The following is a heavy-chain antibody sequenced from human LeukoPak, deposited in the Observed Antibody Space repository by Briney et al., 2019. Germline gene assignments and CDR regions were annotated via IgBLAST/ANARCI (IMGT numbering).Heavy chain of an antibody. CDR2: TNHSGST. V-gene: IGHV4-34*01. CDR3: ARGGVTVTITRSFDY. J-gene: IGHJ4*02. Sequence: PSETLSLTCAVYGGSFSGYYWSWIRQPPGKGLEWIGETNHSGSTNYNPSLKSRVTISVDTSKNQFSLKLSSVTAADTAVYYCARGGVTVTITRSFDYWGQGTLVTVSS. D-gene: IGHD4-17*01. CDR1: GGSFSGYY.